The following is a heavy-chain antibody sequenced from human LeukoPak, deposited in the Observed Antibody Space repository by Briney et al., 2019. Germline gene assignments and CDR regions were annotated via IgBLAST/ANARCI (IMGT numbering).Heavy chain of an antibody. CDR3: ARGSYYYYLDV. D-gene: IGHD3-10*01. J-gene: IGHJ6*03. CDR2: IYYSGST. V-gene: IGHV4-59*01. CDR1: GGSIVSYY. Sequence: SETLSLTCTVSGGSIVSYYGSWIRQPPGKGLEWIGYIYYSGSTSHNPSLKSRVTISVDRSKNQFSLKLSSVTAADTAVYYCARGSYYYYLDVWGKGTTVTVSS.